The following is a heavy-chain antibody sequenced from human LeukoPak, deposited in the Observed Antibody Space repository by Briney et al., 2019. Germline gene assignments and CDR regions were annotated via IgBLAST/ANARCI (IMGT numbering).Heavy chain of an antibody. V-gene: IGHV3-7*01. CDR3: ASGRQLGY. D-gene: IGHD6-13*01. Sequence: GGSLSLSCPASGFTFSNYWMSWVRQAPGKGLEWVANIKEDGSEKYYVDPVKGRFTISRDNARNSLYLQMNSLRAEDTAVYYCASGRQLGYWGQGTLVTVSS. CDR1: GFTFSNYW. CDR2: IKEDGSEK. J-gene: IGHJ4*02.